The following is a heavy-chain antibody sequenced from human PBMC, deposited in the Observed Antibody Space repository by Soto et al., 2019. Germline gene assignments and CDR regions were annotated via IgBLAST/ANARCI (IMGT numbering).Heavy chain of an antibody. J-gene: IGHJ4*02. V-gene: IGHV5-51*01. CDR3: ARHLLSWGDGYNIDY. Sequence: GESLKISCKGSGYSFTSYWIGWVRQMPGKGLEWMGIIYPGDSDTRYSPSFQGQVTISADKSISTAYLQWSSLKASDTAMYYCARHLLSWGDGYNIDYWGQGTLVTSPQ. D-gene: IGHD5-12*01. CDR1: GYSFTSYW. CDR2: IYPGDSDT.